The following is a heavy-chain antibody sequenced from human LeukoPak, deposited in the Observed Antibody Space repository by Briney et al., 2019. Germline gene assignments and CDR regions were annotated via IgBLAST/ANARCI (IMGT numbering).Heavy chain of an antibody. Sequence: PSETLSLTCAVYGGSFSGYYWSWIRQPPGKGLEWIGEINHSGSTNYSPSLKSRVTISVDTSKNQFSLKLSSVTAADTAVYYCARLIAVAGTYAFDIWGQGTMVTVSS. CDR2: INHSGST. V-gene: IGHV4-34*01. J-gene: IGHJ3*02. CDR3: ARLIAVAGTYAFDI. D-gene: IGHD6-19*01. CDR1: GGSFSGYY.